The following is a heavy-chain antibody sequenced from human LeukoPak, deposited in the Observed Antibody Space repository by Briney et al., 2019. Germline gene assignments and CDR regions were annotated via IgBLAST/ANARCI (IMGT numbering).Heavy chain of an antibody. CDR1: GGSISSGDDY. CDR3: ARDTGRYFDWLL. V-gene: IGHV4-30-4*01. J-gene: IGHJ4*02. CDR2: IYYSGST. Sequence: SETLSLTCTVSGGSISSGDDYWSWIRQPPGKGLEWIGYIYYSGSTYYNPSLKSRVAISVDTSKNQFSLKLSSVTAADTAVYHCARDTGRYFDWLLWGQGTLVTVSS. D-gene: IGHD3-9*01.